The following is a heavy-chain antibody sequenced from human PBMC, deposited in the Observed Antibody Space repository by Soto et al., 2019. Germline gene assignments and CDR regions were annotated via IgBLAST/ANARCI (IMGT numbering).Heavy chain of an antibody. CDR3: ARYTIVVVPAATYYYMDV. CDR1: GFTVSSNY. J-gene: IGHJ6*03. Sequence: EVQLVESGGGLVQPGGSLRLSCAASGFTVSSNYMSWVRQAPGKGLEWVSVIYSGGSTYYADSVKGRFTISRDNSKNMLYLQMNSLRAEDTAVYYCARYTIVVVPAATYYYMDVWGKGTTVTVSS. CDR2: IYSGGST. D-gene: IGHD2-2*01. V-gene: IGHV3-66*01.